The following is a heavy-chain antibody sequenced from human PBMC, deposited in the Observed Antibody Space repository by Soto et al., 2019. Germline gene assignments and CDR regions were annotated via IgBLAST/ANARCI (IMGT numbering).Heavy chain of an antibody. V-gene: IGHV1-18*01. CDR1: GYTLKNYV. CDR2: ISAYNRNI. J-gene: IGHJ4*02. Sequence: ASVKVSCKASGYTLKNYVITWVRQAPGQGLEWMGWISAYNRNIDYAQKFQGRVTMTTDTSTSTAYMELRSLRSDDTAVYYCARVDLGDFDFWGEGTLVTVSS. CDR3: ARVDLGDFDF. D-gene: IGHD3-16*01.